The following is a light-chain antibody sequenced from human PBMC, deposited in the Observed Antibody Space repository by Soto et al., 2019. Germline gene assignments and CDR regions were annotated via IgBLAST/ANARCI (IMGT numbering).Light chain of an antibody. V-gene: IGKV1-5*03. CDR1: QSISSW. CDR2: KAS. CDR3: QQYNSYPLT. J-gene: IGKJ4*01. Sequence: DIQMTQSPSTLSASVGDRVTITCRASQSISSWLAWYQQKPGKVPNLLIYKASSLESGVPSRFSGSGYGTEFTLTISSLQPDDFATYYCQQYNSYPLTFGGGPQVAI.